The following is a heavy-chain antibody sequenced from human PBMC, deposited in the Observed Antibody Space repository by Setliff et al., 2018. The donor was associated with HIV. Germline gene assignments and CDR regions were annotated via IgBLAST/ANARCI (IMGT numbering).Heavy chain of an antibody. CDR1: GYSISSNDW. CDR3: ARGRYYYDSSGYYYYFDY. D-gene: IGHD3-22*01. Sequence: TSETLSLTCVVSGYSISSNDWWGWIRQSPGKGLEWIGYIYYSGSIYYNPSRKSRVTMSVDTSKNQFSLKLSSVTAVDTAVYYCARGRYYYDSSGYYYYFDYWGQGTLVTVSS. V-gene: IGHV4-28*05. J-gene: IGHJ4*02. CDR2: IYYSGSI.